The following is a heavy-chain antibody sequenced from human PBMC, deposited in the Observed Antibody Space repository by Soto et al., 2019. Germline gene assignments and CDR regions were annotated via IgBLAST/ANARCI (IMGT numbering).Heavy chain of an antibody. CDR3: ARGLDECSGGSCRPYYFDY. Sequence: QVQLQESGPGLVKPSQTLSLTCTVSGGSISSGGYYWSWIRQHPGKGLEWIGYIYYSGSTYYNPSLKSRVTISVDTSKNQCSLRLSSVTAGDTAVYYCARGLDECSGGSCRPYYFDYWGQGTLVTVSS. J-gene: IGHJ4*02. D-gene: IGHD2-15*01. V-gene: IGHV4-31*03. CDR1: GGSISSGGYY. CDR2: IYYSGST.